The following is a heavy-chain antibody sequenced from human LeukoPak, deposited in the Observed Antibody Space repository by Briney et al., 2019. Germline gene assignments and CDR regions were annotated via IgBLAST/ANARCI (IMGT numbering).Heavy chain of an antibody. J-gene: IGHJ3*01. CDR3: ANAPGAWGYDFFDF. CDR2: ISGSGGIT. CDR1: GFTFSSYA. D-gene: IGHD3/OR15-3a*01. Sequence: QTGGSLRLSCAASGFTFSSYAMSWVRQAPGKGLEWVSAISGSGGITYYADSVKGRFTVSRDNSKNTLYLQMNSLSADDTAVYYCANAPGAWGYDFFDFWGQGTMVTVSS. V-gene: IGHV3-23*01.